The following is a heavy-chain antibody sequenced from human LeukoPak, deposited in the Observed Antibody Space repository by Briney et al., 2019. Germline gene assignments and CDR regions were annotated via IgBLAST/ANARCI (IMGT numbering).Heavy chain of an antibody. D-gene: IGHD5-12*01. CDR3: AKDYGGIVATILHY. J-gene: IGHJ4*02. V-gene: IGHV3-48*04. Sequence: GGSLRLSCAASGFTFGSYSMVWVRQAPGKGLEWVSQINSGSSNIYYAGSVQGRFTISRDNTKNSLYLQMNSLRAEDTAVYYCAKDYGGIVATILHYWGQGTLVTVSS. CDR2: INSGSSNI. CDR1: GFTFGSYS.